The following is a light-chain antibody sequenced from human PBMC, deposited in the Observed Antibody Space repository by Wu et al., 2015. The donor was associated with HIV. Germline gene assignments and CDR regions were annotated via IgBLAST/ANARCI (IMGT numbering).Light chain of an antibody. CDR3: QQLNSPHT. Sequence: DIQMTQSPSTLSASVGDRVTITCRASQSISSWLAWYQQKPGKAPKLLIYAASTLQSGVPSRFSGSGSGTEFTLTISSLQPEDFATYYCQQLNSPHTFGGGTKVEIK. J-gene: IGKJ4*01. CDR1: QSISSW. CDR2: AAS. V-gene: IGKV1-5*01.